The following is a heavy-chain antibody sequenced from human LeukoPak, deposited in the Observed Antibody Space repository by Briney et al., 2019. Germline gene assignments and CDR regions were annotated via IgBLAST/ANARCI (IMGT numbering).Heavy chain of an antibody. Sequence: SQTLSLTCTVSGGSISSGGYYWSWIRQHPGKGLEWIGYIYYSGSTYYNPSLKSRVTMSVDTSKNQFSLKLSSVTAADTAVYYCARVTYCSGGSCYDSDNWFDPWGQGTLVTVSS. CDR2: IYYSGST. CDR3: ARVTYCSGGSCYDSDNWFDP. CDR1: GGSISSGGYY. J-gene: IGHJ5*02. D-gene: IGHD2-15*01. V-gene: IGHV4-31*03.